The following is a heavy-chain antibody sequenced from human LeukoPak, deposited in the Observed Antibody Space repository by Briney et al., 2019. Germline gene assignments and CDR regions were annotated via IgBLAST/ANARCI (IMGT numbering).Heavy chain of an antibody. CDR3: ARDTEYSGWFDP. CDR1: GGSISSSIYY. D-gene: IGHD1-26*01. CDR2: IYYSGST. J-gene: IGHJ5*02. V-gene: IGHV4-39*07. Sequence: SSETLSLTCTVSGGSISSSIYYWGWIRQPPGKGLEWIGSIYYSGSTKYNPSLKSRVNMSVDTSENQFSLRLSSVTAADTAVYYCARDTEYSGWFDPWGQGTLVTVSS.